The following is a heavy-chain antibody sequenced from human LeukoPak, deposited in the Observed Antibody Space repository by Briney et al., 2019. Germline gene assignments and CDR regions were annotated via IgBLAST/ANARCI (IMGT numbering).Heavy chain of an antibody. Sequence: GGSLRLSCAASGFTFSSYWMSWVRQAPGKGREWVANIKQDRSEKYYVDSVKGRFTISRDNANNSLYLQMNSLRAEDTAVYYCVVSGSHESYFDYWGQGTLVTVSS. J-gene: IGHJ4*02. CDR2: IKQDRSEK. CDR1: GFTFSSYW. V-gene: IGHV3-7*01. CDR3: VVSGSHESYFDY. D-gene: IGHD1-26*01.